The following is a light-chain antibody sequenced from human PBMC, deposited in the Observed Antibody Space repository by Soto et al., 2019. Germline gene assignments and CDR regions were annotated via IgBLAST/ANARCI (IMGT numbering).Light chain of an antibody. Sequence: EIFFTHSPGTLSFSPGEIATLSCRASQSVSSSYLAWYQQKPGQAPRLLIYAASSRPTGVPDRFSGAESGTDFTFSISRMEPEDFAVYYCQVYGSSVTFGQGTKVDIK. CDR1: QSVSSSY. V-gene: IGKV3-20*01. J-gene: IGKJ1*01. CDR2: AAS. CDR3: QVYGSSVT.